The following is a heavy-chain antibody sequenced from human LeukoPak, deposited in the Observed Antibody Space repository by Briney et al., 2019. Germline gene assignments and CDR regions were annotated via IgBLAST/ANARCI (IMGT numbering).Heavy chain of an antibody. J-gene: IGHJ4*02. D-gene: IGHD3-3*01. CDR1: GFTFSSYS. CDR2: ISSSSSYI. CDR3: ARSTYDFWSGYLGY. Sequence: GGSLRLSCAASGFTFSSYSMNWVRQAPGKGLEWVSSISSSSSYIYYADSVKGRFTISRDNAKNSLYLQMNSLRAEDTAVYYCARSTYDFWSGYLGYWGQGTLVTVSS. V-gene: IGHV3-21*01.